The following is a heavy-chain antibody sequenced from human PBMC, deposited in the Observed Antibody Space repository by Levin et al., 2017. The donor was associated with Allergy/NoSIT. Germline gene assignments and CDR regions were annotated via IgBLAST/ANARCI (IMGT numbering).Heavy chain of an antibody. V-gene: IGHV3-30*04. CDR1: GFTFSSYA. CDR2: ISYDGSNK. J-gene: IGHJ4*02. CDR3: ARDNRMTTVTTPDY. D-gene: IGHD4-11*01. Sequence: PGGSLRLSCAASGFTFSSYAMHWVRQAPGKGLEWVAVISYDGSNKYYADSVKGRFTISRDNSKNTLYLQMNSLRAEDTAVYYCARDNRMTTVTTPDYWGQGTLVTVSS.